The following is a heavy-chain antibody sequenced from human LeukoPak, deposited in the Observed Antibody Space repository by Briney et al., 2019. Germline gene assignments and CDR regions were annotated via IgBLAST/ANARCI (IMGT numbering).Heavy chain of an antibody. CDR3: AGGGCLDV. CDR1: GFTFSSYW. Sequence: GGSLRLSCAASGFTFSSYWMNWARQPPGQGLEWVASINHNGNVNYYVDSVNGRFTISRDNAKNSLYPQMSNLRADATAACYSAGGGCLDVWGQGATVTVS. D-gene: IGHD3-16*01. CDR2: INHNGNVN. J-gene: IGHJ6*02. V-gene: IGHV3-7*03.